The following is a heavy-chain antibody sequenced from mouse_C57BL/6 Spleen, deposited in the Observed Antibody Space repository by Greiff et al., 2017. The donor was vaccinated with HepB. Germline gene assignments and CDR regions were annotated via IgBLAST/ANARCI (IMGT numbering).Heavy chain of an antibody. CDR3: ARYMGTGTDAMDY. J-gene: IGHJ4*01. D-gene: IGHD4-1*01. Sequence: EVKLMESGGGLVQPGGSLSLSCAASGFTFTDYYMSWVRQPPGKALEWLGFIRNKANGYTTEYSASVKGRFTISRDNSQSILYLQMNALRAEDSATYYCARYMGTGTDAMDYWGQGTSVTVSS. CDR2: IRNKANGYTT. V-gene: IGHV7-3*01. CDR1: GFTFTDYY.